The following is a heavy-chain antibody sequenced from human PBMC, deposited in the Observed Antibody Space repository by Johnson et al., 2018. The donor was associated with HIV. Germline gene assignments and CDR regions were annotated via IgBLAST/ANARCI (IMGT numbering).Heavy chain of an antibody. CDR3: ANTQIVVVPTAMDPFDI. CDR2: ISYDGNNK. J-gene: IGHJ3*02. V-gene: IGHV3-30*04. CDR1: GFTFSSYA. Sequence: HVQLVESGGGVVQPGRSLRLSCAASGFTFSSYAMHWVRLAPGKGLEWVAVISYDGNNKYYADSVKRLFTISRDNSKNTLSLQMNSLRAEDTAVDYCANTQIVVVPTAMDPFDIWGQGTMVIVSS. D-gene: IGHD2-2*01.